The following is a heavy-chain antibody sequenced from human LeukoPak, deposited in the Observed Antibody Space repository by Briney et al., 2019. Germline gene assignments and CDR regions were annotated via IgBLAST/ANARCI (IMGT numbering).Heavy chain of an antibody. J-gene: IGHJ4*02. CDR1: GYTFTGYY. D-gene: IGHD2-15*01. V-gene: IGHV1-2*02. CDR2: INPNSGGT. CDR3: AREDCSGGSCHSGGFDY. Sequence: GASVKVSCKASGYTFTGYYMHWVRQAPGQGLEWMGWINPNSGGTNYAQKFQGRVTMTRDTSISTAYMELSRLRSDDTAVYYCAREDCSGGSCHSGGFDYWGQGTLVTVSS.